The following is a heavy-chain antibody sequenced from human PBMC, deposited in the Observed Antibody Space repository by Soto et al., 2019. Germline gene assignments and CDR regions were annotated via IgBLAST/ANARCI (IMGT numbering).Heavy chain of an antibody. CDR2: IYYSGST. CDR1: GGSISSGGYY. CDR3: ARDRREMATTYFDY. D-gene: IGHD5-12*01. Sequence: SETLSLTCTVSGGSISSGGYYWSWIRQHPGKGLEWIGYIYYSGSTYYNPSLKSRVTISVDTSKNQFSLKLSSVTAADTAVYYCARDRREMATTYFDYWGQGTLVTV. J-gene: IGHJ4*02. V-gene: IGHV4-31*03.